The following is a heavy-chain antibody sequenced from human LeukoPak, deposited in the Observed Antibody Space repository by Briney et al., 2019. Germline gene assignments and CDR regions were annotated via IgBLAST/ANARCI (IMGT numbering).Heavy chain of an antibody. CDR1: GGTFSSYA. D-gene: IGHD2-2*01. J-gene: IGHJ5*02. Sequence: SVKVSCKASGGTFSSYAISWARQAPGQGLEWMGRIIPIFGTANYAQKFQGRVTITTDESTSTAYMELSSLRSEDTAVYYCARDVGCSSTSCYEGWFDPWGQGTLVTVSS. CDR2: IIPIFGTA. V-gene: IGHV1-69*05. CDR3: ARDVGCSSTSCYEGWFDP.